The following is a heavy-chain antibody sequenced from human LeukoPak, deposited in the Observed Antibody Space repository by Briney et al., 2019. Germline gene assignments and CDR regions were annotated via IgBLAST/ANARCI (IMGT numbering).Heavy chain of an antibody. J-gene: IGHJ5*02. Sequence: SETLSLTCTVYGGSFSGYYWSWIRQPPGKGLEWIGYIYTSGSTNYNPSLKSRVTISVDTSKNQFSLKLSSVTAADTAVYYCARLGSTVVKGYNWFDPWGQGTLVTVSS. CDR2: IYTSGST. CDR1: GGSFSGYY. CDR3: ARLGSTVVKGYNWFDP. V-gene: IGHV4-4*09. D-gene: IGHD4-23*01.